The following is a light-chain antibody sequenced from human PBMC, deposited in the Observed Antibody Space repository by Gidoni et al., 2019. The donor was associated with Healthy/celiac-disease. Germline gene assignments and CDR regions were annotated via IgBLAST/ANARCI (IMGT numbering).Light chain of an antibody. Sequence: EIVLTQSPATLSLPPGERATLSCRTSQSVSSYLAWSQQKPGQAPRLLIYDASHRATGIPARFSGSGSGTDFTLTISSLEPEDFAVYYCQQRSNWPLITFGQGTRLEIK. CDR3: QQRSNWPLIT. J-gene: IGKJ5*01. CDR1: QSVSSY. V-gene: IGKV3-11*01. CDR2: DAS.